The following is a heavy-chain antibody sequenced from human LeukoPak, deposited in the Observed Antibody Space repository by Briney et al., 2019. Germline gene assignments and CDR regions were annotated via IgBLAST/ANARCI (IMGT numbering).Heavy chain of an antibody. V-gene: IGHV1-18*01. CDR1: GYIFTSYG. Sequence: ASVMVSCEASGYIFTSYGFAWVRQAPGQGLEWMGWISALNGNTNYAQKFQGRVTMTTDTSTSTAYMELRSLTSDDTAMYYCARDPEGVTPLDYWGQGTLVTVSS. CDR3: ARDPEGVTPLDY. J-gene: IGHJ4*02. CDR2: ISALNGNT. D-gene: IGHD3-10*01.